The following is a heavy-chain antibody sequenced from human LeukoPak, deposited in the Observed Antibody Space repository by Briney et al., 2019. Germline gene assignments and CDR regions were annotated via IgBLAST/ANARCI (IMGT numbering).Heavy chain of an antibody. D-gene: IGHD2-15*01. CDR3: ARSGGYCGSTTCHTTWFAP. Sequence: PETLSLTCTVSGGSITSGDDYWGWIRQPPGRALEWIGSVYSSGSTYYNPSLQNRVTISLDTSKNQFSLNLKSVTAADTAVYYCARSGGYCGSTTCHTTWFAPWGQGTLVTVSS. CDR2: VYSSGST. V-gene: IGHV4-39*07. J-gene: IGHJ5*02. CDR1: GGSITSGDDY.